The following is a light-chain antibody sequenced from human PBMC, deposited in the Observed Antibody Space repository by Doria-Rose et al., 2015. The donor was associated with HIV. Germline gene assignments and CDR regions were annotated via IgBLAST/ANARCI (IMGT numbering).Light chain of an antibody. CDR1: QRVKSSY. Sequence: QXPGTLSLSPGERATLSCRASQRVKSSYLAWYQQKHGQAPSLLIYDASTSSTGIPDRFSGSGSGTDFTLTISRLEPEDVAVYYCRQYGTSRGTFGQGTRLEIK. J-gene: IGKJ5*01. V-gene: IGKV3-20*01. CDR2: DAS. CDR3: RQYGTSRGT.